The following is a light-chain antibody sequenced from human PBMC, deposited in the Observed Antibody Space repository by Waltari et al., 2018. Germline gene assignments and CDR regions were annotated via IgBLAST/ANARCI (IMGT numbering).Light chain of an antibody. CDR2: EVS. CDR1: SSDVGGYNY. Sequence: QSALTQPPSASGSPGQSVTISCTGTSSDVGGYNYVSWYQQHPGKAPKLMIFEVSKRPSGVPVRFSGSKSGNTASRTVAGLQADDEAHYYCSSYAGSNNWVFGGGTKLTVL. V-gene: IGLV2-8*01. CDR3: SSYAGSNNWV. J-gene: IGLJ3*02.